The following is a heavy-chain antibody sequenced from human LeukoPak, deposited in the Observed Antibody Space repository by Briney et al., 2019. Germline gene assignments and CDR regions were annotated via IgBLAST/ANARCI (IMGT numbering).Heavy chain of an antibody. D-gene: IGHD3-22*01. CDR2: INPSGGST. CDR3: ARGQYYDSSGQEFTLYWYFDL. J-gene: IGHJ2*01. Sequence: ASVKVSCKASGYTFTSYYMHWVRQAPGQGLEWMGIINPSGGSTSYAQKFQGRVTMTRDTSTSTVYMELSSLRSEDTAVYYCARGQYYDSSGQEFTLYWYFDLWGRGTLVTVSS. CDR1: GYTFTSYY. V-gene: IGHV1-46*01.